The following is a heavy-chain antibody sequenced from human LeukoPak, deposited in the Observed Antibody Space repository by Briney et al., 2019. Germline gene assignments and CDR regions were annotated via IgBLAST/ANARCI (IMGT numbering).Heavy chain of an antibody. CDR1: GFTFSTYS. Sequence: PGGSLTLSCAASGFTFSTYSMSWVRQAPGKGLEWVSSISSGSSYINYADSVKGRFTISTDNAKNSLYPQMNSLRAEDTAVYFCARDERPRHYISGPWYFDLWGRGTLVTVSS. D-gene: IGHD6-19*01. CDR2: ISSGSSYI. J-gene: IGHJ2*01. CDR3: ARDERPRHYISGPWYFDL. V-gene: IGHV3-21*01.